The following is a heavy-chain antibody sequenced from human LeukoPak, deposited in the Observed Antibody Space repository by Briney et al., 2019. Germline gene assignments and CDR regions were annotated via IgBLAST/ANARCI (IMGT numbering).Heavy chain of an antibody. J-gene: IGHJ4*02. V-gene: IGHV3-23*01. Sequence: GGSLRLSCVVSGITLSNYGMSWVRQAPGKGLEWVSGIRESGGSTNYADSVKGRFIISRDNSKNTVYLQMNSLRAEDTAVYFCAKRGIVIRGFLIGFHKEAYYFDYWGQGILVTVSS. CDR2: IRESGGST. CDR1: GITLSNYG. D-gene: IGHD3-10*01. CDR3: AKRGIVIRGFLIGFHKEAYYFDY.